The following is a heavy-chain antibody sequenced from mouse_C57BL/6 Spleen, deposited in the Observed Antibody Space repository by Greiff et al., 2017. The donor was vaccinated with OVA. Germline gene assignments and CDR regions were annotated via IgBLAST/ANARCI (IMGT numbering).Heavy chain of an antibody. D-gene: IGHD1-1*01. CDR1: GYTFTDYE. Sequence: QVQLKESGAELVRPGASVTLSCKASGYTFTDYEMHWVKQTPVHGLEWIGAIDPETGGTAYNQKFKGKAILTADKSSSTAYMELRSLTSEDSAVYYCTRRGYYGSSHFDYWGQGTTLTVSS. J-gene: IGHJ2*01. CDR2: IDPETGGT. V-gene: IGHV1-15*01. CDR3: TRRGYYGSSHFDY.